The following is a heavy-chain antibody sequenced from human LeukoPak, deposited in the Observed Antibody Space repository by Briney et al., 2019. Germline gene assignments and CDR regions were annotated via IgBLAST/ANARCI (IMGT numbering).Heavy chain of an antibody. CDR3: ARATTKLYWYFDL. CDR2: IYFSGST. D-gene: IGHD4-17*01. V-gene: IGHV4-59*08. CDR1: GGSISGYY. J-gene: IGHJ2*01. Sequence: PSETLSLTCTVSGGSISGYYWNWIRQPPGKGLEWIGYIYFSGSTNYNPSLMSRVTISVDTSNKQVSLKLSSVTAADTAVYYCARATTKLYWYFDLWGRGTLVTVS.